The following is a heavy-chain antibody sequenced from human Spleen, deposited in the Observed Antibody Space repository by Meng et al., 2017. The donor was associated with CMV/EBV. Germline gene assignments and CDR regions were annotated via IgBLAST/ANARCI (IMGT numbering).Heavy chain of an antibody. CDR1: GYTFTDYY. J-gene: IGHJ6*02. CDR3: ATETGIPSGSYYAYGMDV. Sequence: ASVKVSCKASGYTFTDYYMHWVRQAPGQGLEWMGWINPNSGGTNHPQKFQGRVTMTRDTSINTAFMELSRLRSDDTAVYYCATETGIPSGSYYAYGMDVWGQGTTVTVSS. V-gene: IGHV1-2*02. CDR2: INPNSGGT. D-gene: IGHD1-26*01.